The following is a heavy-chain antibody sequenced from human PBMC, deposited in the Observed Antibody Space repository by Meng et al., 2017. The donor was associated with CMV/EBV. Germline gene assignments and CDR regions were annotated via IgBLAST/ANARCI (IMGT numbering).Heavy chain of an antibody. D-gene: IGHD3-22*01. V-gene: IGHV1-69*02. CDR1: GGTFSSYT. J-gene: IGHJ6*02. Sequence: SVKVSCKASGGTFSSYTISWVRQAPGQGLEWMGRIIPILGIANYAQKFQGRVTITADKSTSTAYMELSSLRSEDTAVYYCARYDRRVGFPYGMDVWGQGTTVTVSS. CDR2: IIPILGIA. CDR3: ARYDRRVGFPYGMDV.